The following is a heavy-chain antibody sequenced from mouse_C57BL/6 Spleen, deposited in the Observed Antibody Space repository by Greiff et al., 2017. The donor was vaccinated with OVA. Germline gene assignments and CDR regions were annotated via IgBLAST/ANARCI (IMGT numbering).Heavy chain of an antibody. CDR3: ARVYDGYYGYFDY. V-gene: IGHV3-6*01. J-gene: IGHJ2*01. D-gene: IGHD2-3*01. CDR1: GYSITSGYY. Sequence: EVQLQESGPGLVKPSQSLSLTCSVTGYSITSGYYWNWIRQFPGNKLEWMGYISYDGSNNYNPSLKNRISITRDTSKNQFFLKLNSVTTEDTATYYCARVYDGYYGYFDYWGQGTTLTVSS. CDR2: ISYDGSN.